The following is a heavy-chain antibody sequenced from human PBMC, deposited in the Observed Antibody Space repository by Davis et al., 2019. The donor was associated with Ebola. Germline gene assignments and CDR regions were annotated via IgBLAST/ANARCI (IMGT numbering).Heavy chain of an antibody. CDR2: INTNTGNP. Sequence: AASVKVSCKASGYTFTSYAMNWVRQAPGQGLEWMGWINTNTGNPTYAQGFTGRFVFSLDTSVSTAYLQISSLKAEDTAMYYCARLPGVDTAQRGFDYWGQASLVTVSS. CDR3: ARLPGVDTAQRGFDY. D-gene: IGHD5-18*01. V-gene: IGHV7-4-1*02. CDR1: GYTFTSYA. J-gene: IGHJ4*02.